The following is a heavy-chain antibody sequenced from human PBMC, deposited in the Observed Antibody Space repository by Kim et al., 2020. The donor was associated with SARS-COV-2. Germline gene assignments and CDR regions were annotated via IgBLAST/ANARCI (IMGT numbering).Heavy chain of an antibody. V-gene: IGHV1-3*04. D-gene: IGHD6-13*01. CDR2: INTGTGNT. Sequence: ASLKVSCKASGYTFTSYTIHWVRQAPGQRLEWMGWINTGTGNTKYSQKFQGRVTLTRDTSASIAYMELSSLRSEDMAVYYCARVGDTSSWDVIFDFWGQG. CDR3: ARVGDTSSWDVIFDF. J-gene: IGHJ4*02. CDR1: GYTFTSYT.